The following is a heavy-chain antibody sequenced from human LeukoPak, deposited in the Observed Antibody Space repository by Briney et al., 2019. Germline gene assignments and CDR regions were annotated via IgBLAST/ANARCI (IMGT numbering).Heavy chain of an antibody. CDR3: AKESRTIAVAGADY. V-gene: IGHV3-23*01. CDR2: ISGSGGTT. J-gene: IGHJ4*02. D-gene: IGHD6-19*01. Sequence: GGSLRLSCAASGFTFSSYAMSWVRQTPGKGLEWVSAISGSGGTTYYADSVKGRFTISRDNSKNMLYLQMNSLRAEDTAVYYCAKESRTIAVAGADYWGQGTLVTVSS. CDR1: GFTFSSYA.